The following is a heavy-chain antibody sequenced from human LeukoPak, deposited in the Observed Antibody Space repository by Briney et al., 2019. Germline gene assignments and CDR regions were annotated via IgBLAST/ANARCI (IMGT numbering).Heavy chain of an antibody. J-gene: IGHJ5*02. Sequence: ASVKVSCKASGYTFTIYDINWVRQATGQGLEWLGWMNPNSGNTGYGAKFQGRVTMTRNTSISTAYMELSSLRSEDTAVYYCARGAQDYPKGWFDPWGQGTLVTVSS. V-gene: IGHV1-8*01. CDR3: ARGAQDYPKGWFDP. CDR2: MNPNSGNT. D-gene: IGHD2-15*01. CDR1: GYTFTIYD.